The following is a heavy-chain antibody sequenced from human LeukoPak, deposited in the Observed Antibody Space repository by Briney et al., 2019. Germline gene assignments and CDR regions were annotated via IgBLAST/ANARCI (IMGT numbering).Heavy chain of an antibody. J-gene: IGHJ6*03. Sequence: SETLSLTCTVSGGSISSYYWSWIRQPPGKGLEWIGYIYYSGSTNYNPSLKSRVTISVDTSKNQFSLKLSSVTAADTAVYYCARDASRTLYYYYMDVWGKGTTVTVSS. CDR1: GGSISSYY. V-gene: IGHV4-59*01. CDR3: ARDASRTLYYYYMDV. CDR2: IYYSGST.